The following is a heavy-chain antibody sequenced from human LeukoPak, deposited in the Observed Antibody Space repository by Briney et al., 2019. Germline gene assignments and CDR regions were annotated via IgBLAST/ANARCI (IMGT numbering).Heavy chain of an antibody. J-gene: IGHJ4*02. V-gene: IGHV3-23*01. CDR2: ISDPHSGSQT. CDR3: TTRLRHHFDY. Sequence: GGSLRLSCAASGFTFSSYTMNWVRQALGQGLEWVSTISDPHSGSQTHYADSVKGRFTISRDDSQNTVYLQMDSLRAEDTAVYYCTTRLRHHFDYWGQGTQVTVSS. D-gene: IGHD2-15*01. CDR1: GFTFSSYT.